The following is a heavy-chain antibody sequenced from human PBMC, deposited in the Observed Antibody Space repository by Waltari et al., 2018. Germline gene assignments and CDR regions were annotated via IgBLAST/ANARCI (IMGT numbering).Heavy chain of an antibody. V-gene: IGHV1-69*12. J-gene: IGHJ4*02. Sequence: QVQLVQSGAEVKKPGSSVKVSCKASGGTFSSYAISWVRQAPGQGLEWMGGIIPIFGTANNAQKFQGRVTITADESTSTAYMELSSLRSEDTAVYYCARQANYYYDSSGYSYFDYWGQGTLVTVSS. CDR3: ARQANYYYDSSGYSYFDY. D-gene: IGHD3-22*01. CDR2: IIPIFGTA. CDR1: GGTFSSYA.